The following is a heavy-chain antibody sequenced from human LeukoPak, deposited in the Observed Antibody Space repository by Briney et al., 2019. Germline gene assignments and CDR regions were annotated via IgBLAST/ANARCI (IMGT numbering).Heavy chain of an antibody. D-gene: IGHD1-26*01. Sequence: PGRPLRLSCAASGFTFSSYSMNWVRQAPGKGLEWVSSISSSSSYIYYADSVKGRFTISRDNAKNSLYLQMNSLRAEDTAVYYCARVSWEQGWFDPWGQGTLVTVSS. CDR1: GFTFSSYS. V-gene: IGHV3-21*01. J-gene: IGHJ5*02. CDR3: ARVSWEQGWFDP. CDR2: ISSSSSYI.